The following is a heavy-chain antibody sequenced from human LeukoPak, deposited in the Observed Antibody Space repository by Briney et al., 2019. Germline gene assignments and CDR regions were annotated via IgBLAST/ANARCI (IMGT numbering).Heavy chain of an antibody. Sequence: HPGGSLRLSCVASGFRFTSYWMHWVRQAPGKGLVWVSRINTDGSITSYADSVQGRFTISRDTAKHTLYLQMNSLRVEDTAIYYCARVAGGTTFDYWGQGARVTVSS. CDR2: INTDGSIT. D-gene: IGHD6-13*01. V-gene: IGHV3-74*01. J-gene: IGHJ4*02. CDR3: ARVAGGTTFDY. CDR1: GFRFTSYW.